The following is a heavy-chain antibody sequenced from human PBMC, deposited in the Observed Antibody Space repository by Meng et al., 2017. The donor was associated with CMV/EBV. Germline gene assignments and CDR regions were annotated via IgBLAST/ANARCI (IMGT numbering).Heavy chain of an antibody. V-gene: IGHV3-21*01. Sequence: GGSLRLSCAASGFTFSSYSMNWVRQAPGKGLEWVSSISSSSSYIYYADSVKGRFTISRDNAKNSLYLQMNSLGAEDTAVYYCARPWGEMTTVTTAQYGMDVWGQGTTVTVSS. J-gene: IGHJ6*02. D-gene: IGHD4-11*01. CDR3: ARPWGEMTTVTTAQYGMDV. CDR1: GFTFSSYS. CDR2: ISSSSSYI.